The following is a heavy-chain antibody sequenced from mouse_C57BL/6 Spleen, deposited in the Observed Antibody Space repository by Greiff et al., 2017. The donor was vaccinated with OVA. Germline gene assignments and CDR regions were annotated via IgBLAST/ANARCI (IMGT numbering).Heavy chain of an antibody. J-gene: IGHJ1*03. CDR1: EYEFPSHD. Sequence: EVNVVESGGGLVQPGESLKLSCASNEYEFPSHDMSWVRKTPEKRLELVAAINSDGGSTYYPDTMERRFIISRDNTKKTLYLQMSSQRAVDTAVKYCTRRVRNNWYFDVWGTGTTVTVSS. CDR2: INSDGGST. V-gene: IGHV5-2*03. CDR3: TRRVRNNWYFDV.